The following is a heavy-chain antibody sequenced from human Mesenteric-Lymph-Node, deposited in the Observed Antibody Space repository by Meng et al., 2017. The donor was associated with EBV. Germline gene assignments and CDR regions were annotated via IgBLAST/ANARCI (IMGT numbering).Heavy chain of an antibody. CDR3: ARVRDNGHFDY. CDR2: VSNDGRST. D-gene: IGHD2-8*01. Sequence: QLGGFGGGLVPRGGSLKLYRAASGFQFSKFNMHWFCQAQGKGLEYVAAVSNDGRSTYYVDCVKGRFVISRDNSKNTLYLQMGSLRADDMDVYYCARVRDNGHFDYWGQGALVTVSS. J-gene: IGHJ4*02. CDR1: GFQFSKFN. V-gene: IGHV3-64*07.